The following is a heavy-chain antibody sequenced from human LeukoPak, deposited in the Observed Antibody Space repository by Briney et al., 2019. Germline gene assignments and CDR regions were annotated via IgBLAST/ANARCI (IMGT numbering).Heavy chain of an antibody. D-gene: IGHD6-19*01. Sequence: GGSLRLSCAASGFTFSSYAMSWVRQAPGKGLEWVSGISGSGGSTYYADSVKGRFTISRDNSKNTLFLQMNSLRAEDTAVYYCAGSGWPRDYWGQGTLVTVSS. CDR2: ISGSGGST. CDR3: AGSGWPRDY. J-gene: IGHJ4*02. V-gene: IGHV3-23*01. CDR1: GFTFSSYA.